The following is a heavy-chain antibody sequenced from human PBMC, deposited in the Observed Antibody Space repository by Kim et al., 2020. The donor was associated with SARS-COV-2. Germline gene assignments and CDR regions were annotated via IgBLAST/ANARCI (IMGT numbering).Heavy chain of an antibody. D-gene: IGHD1-1*01. V-gene: IGHV4-34*01. Sequence: SETLSLTCAVYGGSFSGYYWSWIRQPPGKGLEWIGEINHSGSTNYNPSLKSRVTISVDTSKNQFSLKLSSVTAADTAVYYCARAGYLFYRHPATTGYWYFDLWGRGTLVTVSS. CDR3: ARAGYLFYRHPATTGYWYFDL. CDR2: INHSGST. J-gene: IGHJ2*01. CDR1: GGSFSGYY.